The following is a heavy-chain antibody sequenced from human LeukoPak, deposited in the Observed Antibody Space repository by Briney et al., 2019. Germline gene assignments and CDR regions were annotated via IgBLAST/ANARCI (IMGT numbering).Heavy chain of an antibody. CDR1: GGSISSYY. CDR2: IYYSGST. J-gene: IGHJ4*02. D-gene: IGHD5-18*01. V-gene: IGHV4-59*08. Sequence: PSETLSLTCSVSGGSISSYYWSWIRQPPGKGLEWIGYIYYSGSTNYNPSLKSRVTISVDMSKNQSSLKLRSVTAADTAVYYCASYRTAMANFDYWGQGTLVTVSS. CDR3: ASYRTAMANFDY.